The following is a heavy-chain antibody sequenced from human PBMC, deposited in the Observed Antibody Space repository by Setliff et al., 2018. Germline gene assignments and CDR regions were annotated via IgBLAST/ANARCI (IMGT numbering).Heavy chain of an antibody. D-gene: IGHD2-15*01. CDR1: GGSISSDY. Sequence: SETLSLTCTVSGGSISSDYWSWIRQPPGKGLEWIGYIYSSGSTKYNPSLKSRVTISIDTSKNQFSLNLNSVTTADTAIYYCARGLNSDSWTFAYWGQGSPVTVSS. CDR2: IYSSGST. V-gene: IGHV4-4*08. CDR3: ARGLNSDSWTFAY. J-gene: IGHJ4*02.